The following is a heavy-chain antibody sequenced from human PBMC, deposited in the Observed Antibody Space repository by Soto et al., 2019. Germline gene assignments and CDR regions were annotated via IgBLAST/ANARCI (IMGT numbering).Heavy chain of an antibody. Sequence: QVQLQESGPGLVKPSETLSLTCTVSGGSISSYYWSWIRQPPGKGLEWIGFIFYSGSTSYNPSLKSRVTISIDTSEYQCSLKLNAVTAADTAVYYCASMIGGPVLSFDSWGRGTLVAVSS. CDR2: IFYSGST. V-gene: IGHV4-59*01. CDR1: GGSISSYY. J-gene: IGHJ5*01. D-gene: IGHD3-10*02. CDR3: ASMIGGPVLSFDS.